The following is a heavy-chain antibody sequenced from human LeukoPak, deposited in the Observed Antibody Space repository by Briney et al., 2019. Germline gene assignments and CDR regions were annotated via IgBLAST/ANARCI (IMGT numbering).Heavy chain of an antibody. CDR1: GGSISSGGYS. Sequence: PSETLSLTCAVPGGSISSGGYSWSWIRQPPGKGLEWIGYIYHSGSTYYNPSLKSRVTISVDRSKNQFSLKLSSVTAADTAVYYCARVVSGFGYFDYWGQGTLVTVSS. J-gene: IGHJ4*02. CDR3: ARVVSGFGYFDY. V-gene: IGHV4-30-2*01. CDR2: IYHSGST. D-gene: IGHD3-16*01.